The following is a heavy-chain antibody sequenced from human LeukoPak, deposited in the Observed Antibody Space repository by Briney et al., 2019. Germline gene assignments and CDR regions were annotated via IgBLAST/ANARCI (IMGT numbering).Heavy chain of an antibody. V-gene: IGHV1-46*01. CDR1: GYTFTSYG. D-gene: IGHD3-16*01. Sequence: GASVKVSCKASGYTFTSYGISWVRQAPGQGLEWMGIINPSGGSTSYAQKFQGRVTMTRDTSTSTVYMELSSLRSEDTAVYYCARSLRSVGQYYFDYWGQGTLVTVSS. CDR2: INPSGGST. CDR3: ARSLRSVGQYYFDY. J-gene: IGHJ4*02.